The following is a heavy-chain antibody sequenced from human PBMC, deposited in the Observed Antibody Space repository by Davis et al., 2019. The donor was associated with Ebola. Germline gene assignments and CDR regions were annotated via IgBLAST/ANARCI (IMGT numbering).Heavy chain of an antibody. CDR1: GFTFNDFA. Sequence: GESLKISCVVSGFTFNDFAMSWVRQAPGKGLEWVSTIRESGGDTYYTDSVRGRFTISSDSSKNTLYLQMSSLRVEDTARYYCAKDPRVRVQGVPYGSDVWGQGTTVTV. CDR2: IRESGGDT. J-gene: IGHJ6*02. D-gene: IGHD3-10*01. CDR3: AKDPRVRVQGVPYGSDV. V-gene: IGHV3-23*01.